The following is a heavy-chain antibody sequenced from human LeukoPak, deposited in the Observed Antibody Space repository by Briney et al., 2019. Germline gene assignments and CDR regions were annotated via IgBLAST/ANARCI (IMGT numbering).Heavy chain of an antibody. CDR2: ISSSGSTI. CDR1: GFTLSDYY. J-gene: IGHJ6*03. V-gene: IGHV3-11*01. Sequence: GGSLRLSCAASGFTLSDYYMSWIRQAPGKGLEWVSYISSSGSTIYYADSVKGRFTISRDNAKNSLYLQMNSLRAEDTAVYYCARSTDYYYYMDVWGKGTTVTVSS. CDR3: ARSTDYYYYMDV. D-gene: IGHD1-1*01.